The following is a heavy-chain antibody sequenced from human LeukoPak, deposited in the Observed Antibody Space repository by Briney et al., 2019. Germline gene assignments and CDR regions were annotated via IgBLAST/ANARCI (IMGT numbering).Heavy chain of an antibody. CDR3: ARDIAAAGNDY. CDR2: INPSGGST. J-gene: IGHJ4*02. D-gene: IGHD6-13*01. V-gene: IGHV1-46*01. Sequence: EASVKVSCKASEYTFTSYYMHWVRQAPGQGLEWMGIINPSGGSTSYAQKFQGRVTMTRDMSTSTVYMELSSLRSEDTAVYYCARDIAAAGNDYWGQGTLVTVSS. CDR1: EYTFTSYY.